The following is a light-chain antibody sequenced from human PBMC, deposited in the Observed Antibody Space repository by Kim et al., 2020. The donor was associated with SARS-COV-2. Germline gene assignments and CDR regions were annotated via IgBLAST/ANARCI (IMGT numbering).Light chain of an antibody. Sequence: ASTGDRVTITCRASQCVSTFLALSQQQPGKAPKLLIYGASSLQPGVPSRFSGRGSGTDFSLTITYLPSDDFATYFSQPYYTYPRTFGQGTKVDIK. V-gene: IGKV1-8*01. CDR3: QPYYTYPRT. CDR1: QCVSTF. J-gene: IGKJ1*01. CDR2: GAS.